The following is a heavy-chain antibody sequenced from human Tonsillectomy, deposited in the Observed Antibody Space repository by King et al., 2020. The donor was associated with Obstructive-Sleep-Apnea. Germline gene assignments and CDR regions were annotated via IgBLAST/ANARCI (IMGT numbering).Heavy chain of an antibody. V-gene: IGHV5-51*01. D-gene: IGHD3-22*01. CDR2: IYPGDSDT. CDR1: GYSFASYW. J-gene: IGHJ6*02. CDR3: ARLLHYYDNIGYWDGMDV. Sequence: VQLVESGAEVKKPGESLKISCKGSGYSFASYWIGWVRQMPGKGLEWMGIIYPGDSDTRYSPSFQGQVTISADKSISTAYLQWSTLKASDTAMYYCARLLHYYDNIGYWDGMDVWGQGTTVTVSS.